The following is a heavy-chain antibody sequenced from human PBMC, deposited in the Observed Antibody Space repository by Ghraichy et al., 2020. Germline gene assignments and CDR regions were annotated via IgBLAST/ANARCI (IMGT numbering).Heavy chain of an antibody. CDR2: ISAYNGNT. Sequence: ASVKVSCKASGYTFTSYGISWVRQAPGQGLEWMGWISAYNGNTNYAQKLQGRVTMTTDTSTSTAYMELRSLRSDDTAVYYCARDGPEPMTTVTTNYYYYGMDVWGQGTTVTVSS. J-gene: IGHJ6*02. V-gene: IGHV1-18*04. D-gene: IGHD4-17*01. CDR1: GYTFTSYG. CDR3: ARDGPEPMTTVTTNYYYYGMDV.